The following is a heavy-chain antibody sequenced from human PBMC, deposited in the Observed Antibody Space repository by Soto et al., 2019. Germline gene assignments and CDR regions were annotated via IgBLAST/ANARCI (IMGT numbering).Heavy chain of an antibody. CDR2: ISSGGGST. D-gene: IGHD6-6*01. Sequence: GGSLRLSCAVSGFTFSNYAMSWVRQAPGKGLEWVSTISSGGGSTFDADSVKGRFTIARDNSKNTLYLQMNSLRAEDTAVYYCAKGIEYSSSGSYYFDYWGQGTLVTISS. CDR1: GFTFSNYA. J-gene: IGHJ4*02. CDR3: AKGIEYSSSGSYYFDY. V-gene: IGHV3-23*01.